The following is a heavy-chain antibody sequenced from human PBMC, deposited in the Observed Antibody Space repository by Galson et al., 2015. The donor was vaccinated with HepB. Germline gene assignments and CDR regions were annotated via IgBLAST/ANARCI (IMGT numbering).Heavy chain of an antibody. V-gene: IGHV3-48*04. CDR1: GFTFSSYS. CDR3: ARGSRDLWGIGLYHGMDV. D-gene: IGHD7-27*01. J-gene: IGHJ6*02. Sequence: SLRLSCAASGFTFSSYSMNWVRQAPGKGLEWVSYISSTSRTIHYADSVKGRFTSSRDNAKRSLDLQMDSLTAEDTAVYYCARGSRDLWGIGLYHGMDVRGQGTTVTVSS. CDR2: ISSTSRTI.